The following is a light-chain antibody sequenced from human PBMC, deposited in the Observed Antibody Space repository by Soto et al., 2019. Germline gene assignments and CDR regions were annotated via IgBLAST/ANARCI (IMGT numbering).Light chain of an antibody. CDR1: QRVISN. J-gene: IGKJ3*01. Sequence: MTQSAVTLSVTPGESATLSCRASQRVISNLACYQQKPGQAPKLLIYGASTRATGIPYRFSGSGSGTEFTLTISSLQSGDFAVYYCQQYNRCSFTFGPGTKVDI. CDR3: QQYNRCSFT. V-gene: IGKV3-15*01. CDR2: GAS.